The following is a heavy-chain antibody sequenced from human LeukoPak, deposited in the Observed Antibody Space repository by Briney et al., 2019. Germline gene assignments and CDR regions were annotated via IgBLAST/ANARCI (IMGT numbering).Heavy chain of an antibody. J-gene: IGHJ3*02. V-gene: IGHV4-34*01. Sequence: SETLSLTCAVYGGSFSGYYWSWIRQPPGKGLEWIGEINHSGSTNYNPSLKSRVTISVDTSKNQFSLKLSSVTAADTAVYYCNYYYYDSSGYYLGVAFDIWGQGTMVTVSS. D-gene: IGHD3-22*01. CDR3: NYYYYDSSGYYLGVAFDI. CDR1: GGSFSGYY. CDR2: INHSGST.